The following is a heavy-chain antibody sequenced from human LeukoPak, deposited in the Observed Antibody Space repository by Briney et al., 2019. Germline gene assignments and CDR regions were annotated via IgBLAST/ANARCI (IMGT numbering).Heavy chain of an antibody. Sequence: QPGGSLRLSCTASKFTFSNYGMQWVRQAPGKGLEWVAVVSSDGGTKYYADAVKGRFTISRDNSRNTMYLQMDSLRAEDTAVFYCAKEYDSGGYGANFDYWGQGTLVTVSS. V-gene: IGHV3-30*18. CDR2: VSSDGGTK. D-gene: IGHD3-10*01. CDR1: KFTFSNYG. CDR3: AKEYDSGGYGANFDY. J-gene: IGHJ4*02.